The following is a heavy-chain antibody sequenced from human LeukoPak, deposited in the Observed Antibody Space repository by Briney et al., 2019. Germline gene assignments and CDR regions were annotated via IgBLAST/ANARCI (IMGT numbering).Heavy chain of an antibody. J-gene: IGHJ4*02. CDR2: INHSGST. CDR1: GGSFSGYY. D-gene: IGHD6-13*01. V-gene: IGHV4-34*01. Sequence: SETQSLTCAVYGGSFSGYYWSWIRQPPGKGLEWIGEINHSGSTNYNPSLKSRVTISVDTSKNQFSLKLSSVTAADTAVYYCASSSSWYYFDYWGQGTLVTVSS. CDR3: ASSSSWYYFDY.